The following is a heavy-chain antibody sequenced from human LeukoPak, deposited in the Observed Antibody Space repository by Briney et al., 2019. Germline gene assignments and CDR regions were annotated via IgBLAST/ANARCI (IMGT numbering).Heavy chain of an antibody. J-gene: IGHJ4*02. D-gene: IGHD6-13*01. CDR2: IYYSGST. CDR1: GGSIRSSYYY. CDR3: ARGIRSSSWYRPVDY. V-gene: IGHV4-39*01. Sequence: SETLSLTCTVSGGSIRSSYYYWGWIRQPPGKGLEWIGSIYYSGSTYYNPSLKSRVTISVDTSKNQFSLKLSSVTAADTAVYYCARGIRSSSWYRPVDYWGQGTLVTVSP.